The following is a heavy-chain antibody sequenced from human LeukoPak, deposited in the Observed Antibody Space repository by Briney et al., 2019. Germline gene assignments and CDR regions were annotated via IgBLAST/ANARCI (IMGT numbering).Heavy chain of an antibody. CDR2: INGGNGNT. D-gene: IGHD3-10*01. Sequence: GASVKVSCKASGYTFTTYAMHWVRQAPGQRLEWMGWINGGNGNTKYSQEFQGRVTITRDTSASTAYMELRSLRSDDTAVYYCARDPLRFGELLGYFDYWGQGTLVTVSS. J-gene: IGHJ4*02. V-gene: IGHV1-3*01. CDR1: GYTFTTYA. CDR3: ARDPLRFGELLGYFDY.